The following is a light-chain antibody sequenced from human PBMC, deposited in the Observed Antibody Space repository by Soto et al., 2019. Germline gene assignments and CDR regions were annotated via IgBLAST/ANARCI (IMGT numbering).Light chain of an antibody. Sequence: DIQMTQSPSSLSASVGDRVTITCQASQDISNYLNWYQQKPGKAPKLLIYDAINLETGVPSRFSGSGSGTDVTVTISSLQPEDIATYYCQRYDNVPLTFGGGTRVEIK. CDR3: QRYDNVPLT. CDR2: DAI. V-gene: IGKV1-33*01. J-gene: IGKJ4*01. CDR1: QDISNY.